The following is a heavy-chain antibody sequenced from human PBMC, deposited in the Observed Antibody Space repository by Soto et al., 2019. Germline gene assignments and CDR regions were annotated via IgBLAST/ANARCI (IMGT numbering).Heavy chain of an antibody. CDR3: ASRPTPEGDKQRYFDY. J-gene: IGHJ4*02. CDR1: GGSFSGYY. V-gene: IGHV4-34*01. Sequence: PSETLSLTCAVYGGSFSGYYWSWIRQPPGKGLEWIGEINHSGSTNYNPSLKSRVTISVDTSKNQFSLKLSSVTAADTAVYYCASRPTPEGDKQRYFDYWGQGTLVTVSS. CDR2: INHSGST. D-gene: IGHD2-21*02.